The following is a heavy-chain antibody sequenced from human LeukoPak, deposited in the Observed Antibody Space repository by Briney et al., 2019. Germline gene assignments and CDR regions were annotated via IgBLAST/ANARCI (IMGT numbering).Heavy chain of an antibody. Sequence: ASVKVSCKASGYTFTNYGISWVRQAPGQGLEWMGWISGHNADTNHAPKLQGRVTVTTDTSTSTAYMELRSLTSDDTAVYYCARDLRGTVAYFDYWGQGTLVTVSS. V-gene: IGHV1-18*01. CDR3: ARDLRGTVAYFDY. CDR2: ISGHNADT. CDR1: GYTFTNYG. D-gene: IGHD4-23*01. J-gene: IGHJ4*02.